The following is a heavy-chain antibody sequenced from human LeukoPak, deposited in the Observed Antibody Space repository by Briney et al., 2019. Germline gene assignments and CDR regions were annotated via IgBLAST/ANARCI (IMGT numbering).Heavy chain of an antibody. J-gene: IGHJ6*02. V-gene: IGHV3-23*01. CDR2: ISGSGGIT. CDR3: AKGVAAGGSYYYYYGMDV. CDR1: GFTVSSNY. D-gene: IGHD1-26*01. Sequence: GGSLRLSCAASGFTVSSNYMSWVRQAPGKGLEWVSSISGSGGITYYADSVKGRFTFSRDNSKNTLYLQMNSPRAEDTAVYYCAKGVAAGGSYYYYYGMDVWGQGTTVTVS.